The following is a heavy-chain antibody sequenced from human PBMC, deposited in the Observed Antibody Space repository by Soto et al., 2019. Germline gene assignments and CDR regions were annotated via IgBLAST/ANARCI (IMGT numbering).Heavy chain of an antibody. CDR2: ISYDGSNK. CDR1: GFTFSSYG. D-gene: IGHD3-22*01. J-gene: IGHJ5*02. Sequence: QVQLVESGGGVVQPGRSLRLSCAASGFTFSSYGMHWVRQAPGKGLEWVAVISYDGSNKYYADSVKGRFTISRDNSKNTLYLQMNSLRAEDTAVYYCAKRRPYYYDSSGYYYNWFDPWGQGTLVTVSS. CDR3: AKRRPYYYDSSGYYYNWFDP. V-gene: IGHV3-30*18.